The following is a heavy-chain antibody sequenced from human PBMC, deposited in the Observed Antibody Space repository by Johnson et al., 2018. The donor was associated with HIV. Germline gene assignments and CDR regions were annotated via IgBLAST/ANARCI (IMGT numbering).Heavy chain of an antibody. CDR1: GFTVSSNY. CDR2: IYSGGST. Sequence: MQLVESGGGLIQPGGSLRLSCAASGFTVSSNYMSWVRQAPGKGLEWVSVIYSGGSTYYADSVRGRFTISRDNAKNSLFLQLNRLRSGDTAKYYCARGDYYDSSGYFSDAFDIWGQGTMVTVSS. J-gene: IGHJ3*02. D-gene: IGHD3-22*01. CDR3: ARGDYYDSSGYFSDAFDI. V-gene: IGHV3-53*01.